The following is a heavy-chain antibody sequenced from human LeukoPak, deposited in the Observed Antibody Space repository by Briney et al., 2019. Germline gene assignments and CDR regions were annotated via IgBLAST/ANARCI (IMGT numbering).Heavy chain of an antibody. CDR1: GYSFTNYW. D-gene: IGHD3-16*01. J-gene: IGHJ4*02. CDR2: IYPDDSDT. V-gene: IGHV5-51*01. Sequence: NLGESLKISCKASGYSFTNYWIVWVRQMPGKGLEWMGIIYPDDSDTRYNPSFQGQVTISADKSINTAYLQWSSLKASDTGIYYCARLWDNCFDYWGQGTLVTVSS. CDR3: ARLWDNCFDY.